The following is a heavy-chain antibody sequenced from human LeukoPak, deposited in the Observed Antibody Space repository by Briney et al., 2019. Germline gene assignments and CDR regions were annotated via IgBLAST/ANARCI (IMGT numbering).Heavy chain of an antibody. V-gene: IGHV1-69*04. Sequence: GASVKVSCKASGGTFSSYAISWVRQAPGQGLEWMGRIIPILGIANHAQKFQGRVTITADKSTSTAYMELSSLRSEDTAVYYCARHYYGSGSYSFPDAFDIWGQGTMVTVSS. CDR2: IIPILGIA. CDR3: ARHYYGSGSYSFPDAFDI. CDR1: GGTFSSYA. D-gene: IGHD3-10*01. J-gene: IGHJ3*02.